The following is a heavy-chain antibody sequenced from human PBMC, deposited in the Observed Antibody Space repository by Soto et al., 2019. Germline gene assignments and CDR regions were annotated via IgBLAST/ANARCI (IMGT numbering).Heavy chain of an antibody. J-gene: IGHJ6*02. Sequence: PGGSLRLSCAASGFTFSTYSMNWVRQAPGKGLEWVSYISSSSSTIYYADSVKGRFTISRDNAKNSLYLQMNSLRDEDTAVYYCARDDYDSSGYWPSSWVWGQGTTVTVSS. D-gene: IGHD3-22*01. CDR3: ARDDYDSSGYWPSSWV. CDR2: ISSSSSTI. CDR1: GFTFSTYS. V-gene: IGHV3-48*02.